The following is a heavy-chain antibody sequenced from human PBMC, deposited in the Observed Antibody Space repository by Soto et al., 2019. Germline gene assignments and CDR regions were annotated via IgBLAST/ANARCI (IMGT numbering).Heavy chain of an antibody. CDR1: GFTFSSYS. CDR2: ISSSSSYI. D-gene: IGHD6-19*01. CDR3: ATAIAVAGPYYFDY. J-gene: IGHJ4*02. V-gene: IGHV3-21*01. Sequence: EVQLVESGGGLVKPGGSLRLSCAASGFTFSSYSMNWVRQAPGEGLEWVSSISSSSSYIYYADSVKGRFTISRDNAKNSLYLQMNSLRAEDTAVYYCATAIAVAGPYYFDYWGQGTLVTVSS.